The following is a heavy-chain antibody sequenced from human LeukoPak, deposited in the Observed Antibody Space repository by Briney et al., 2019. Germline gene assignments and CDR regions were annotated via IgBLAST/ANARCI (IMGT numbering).Heavy chain of an antibody. CDR3: ARNGDYDGRGFYYFFDS. Sequence: GGSLRPSCAASGFTFTGYWMSWVRQAPGKGVEWVANIKQDGSEKYYVDSVKGRFTISRDNAKNSLSLQMNSLRAEDTAVYYCARNGDYDGRGFYYFFDSWGRGTLVTVSS. CDR2: IKQDGSEK. V-gene: IGHV3-7*04. D-gene: IGHD3-22*01. J-gene: IGHJ4*02. CDR1: GFTFTGYW.